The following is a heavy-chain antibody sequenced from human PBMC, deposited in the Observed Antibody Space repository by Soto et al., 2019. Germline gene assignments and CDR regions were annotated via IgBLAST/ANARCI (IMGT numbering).Heavy chain of an antibody. D-gene: IGHD3-22*01. CDR2: ISYDGSTK. Sequence: QVQLVESGGGVVQPGRSLRLSCAASGFPFNRYGMHWVRQAPGKGLEWVAVISYDGSTKYYADSVKGRFTISRDNSKNTLYLQMNSLRAEDTAVYYCVGGYYYGDYWGQGTLVTVSS. J-gene: IGHJ4*02. V-gene: IGHV3-30*03. CDR1: GFPFNRYG. CDR3: VGGYYYGDY.